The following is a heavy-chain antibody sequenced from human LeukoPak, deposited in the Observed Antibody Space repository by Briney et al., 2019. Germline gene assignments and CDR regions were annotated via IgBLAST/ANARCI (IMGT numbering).Heavy chain of an antibody. D-gene: IGHD3-10*01. CDR3: ARDGGYGSGSYRFDY. J-gene: IGHJ4*02. CDR1: GGSISSSGYY. Sequence: SETLSLTCTVSGGSISSSGYYWGWIRQPPGEGLEWIGYIYYSGSTYYSPSLKSRVTISVDTSKNQFSLKLSSVTAADTAVYYCARDGGYGSGSYRFDYWGQGTLVTVSS. CDR2: IYYSGST. V-gene: IGHV4-31*03.